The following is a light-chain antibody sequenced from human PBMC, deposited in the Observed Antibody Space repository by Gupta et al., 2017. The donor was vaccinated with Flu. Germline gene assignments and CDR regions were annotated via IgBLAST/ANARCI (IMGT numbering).Light chain of an antibody. CDR3: QQYDSTPQT. J-gene: IGKJ1*01. CDR2: WAS. Sequence: DIVITQSPASLTVSLCERATINCKSSQSVLYSPNNKNYLAWYQQKPGQPPKLLIYWASTRESGVPDRFSGSGSGTDFTLTISSLQAEDVAVYYCQQYDSTPQTFGQGTKVQIK. CDR1: QSVLYSPNNKNY. V-gene: IGKV4-1*01.